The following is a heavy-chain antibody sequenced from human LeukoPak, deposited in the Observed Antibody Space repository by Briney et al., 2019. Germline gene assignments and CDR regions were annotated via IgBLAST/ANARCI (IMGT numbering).Heavy chain of an antibody. Sequence: PGGSLRLSCAASGFTFSSYTMTWVRQAPGKGLEWVSYISSDSSILYYADSVKGRFTISRDNAENSLYLQMNSLRAEDTAVYYCARDYSSGVDYWGQGTLVTVSS. CDR3: ARDYSSGVDY. CDR1: GFTFSSYT. D-gene: IGHD6-19*01. V-gene: IGHV3-48*04. CDR2: ISSDSSIL. J-gene: IGHJ4*02.